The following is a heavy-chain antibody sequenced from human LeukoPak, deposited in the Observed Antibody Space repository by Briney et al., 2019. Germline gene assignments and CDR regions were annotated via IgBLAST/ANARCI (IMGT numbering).Heavy chain of an antibody. CDR3: ARGGSGSYVYFDY. Sequence: PGGSLRLSCAASGFTFSSYSMNWVRQAPGKGLEWVSSISSSSSYIYYADSVKGRLTISRDNAKNSLYLQMNSLRAEDTAVYYCARGGSGSYVYFDYWGRGTLVTVSS. J-gene: IGHJ4*02. CDR1: GFTFSSYS. CDR2: ISSSSSYI. D-gene: IGHD1-26*01. V-gene: IGHV3-21*01.